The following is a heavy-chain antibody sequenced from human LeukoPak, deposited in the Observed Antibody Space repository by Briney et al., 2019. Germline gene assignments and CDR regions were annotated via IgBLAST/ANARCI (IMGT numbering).Heavy chain of an antibody. CDR1: GFTFSSYA. CDR3: AKGVAAAGTYRAYNWLDP. CDR2: ISGSGGST. V-gene: IGHV3-23*01. Sequence: GGSLRLSCAASGFTFSSYAMSWVRQAPGKGLEWVSAISGSGGSTYYADSVKGRFTISRDNSKNTLYLQMNSLRAEDTAVYYCAKGVAAAGTYRAYNWLDPWGQGTLVTVSS. J-gene: IGHJ5*02. D-gene: IGHD6-13*01.